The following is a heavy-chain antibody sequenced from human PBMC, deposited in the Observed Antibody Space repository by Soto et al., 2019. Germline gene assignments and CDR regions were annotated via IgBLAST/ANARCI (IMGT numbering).Heavy chain of an antibody. CDR3: ARDREVSFYYGSGSRKGLDY. CDR2: IWYDGNNK. V-gene: IGHV3-33*01. D-gene: IGHD3-10*01. J-gene: IGHJ4*02. CDR1: GFTFSSYG. Sequence: GGSLRLSCAASGFTFSSYGMHWVRQAPGKGLEWVAVIWYDGNNKYYAESVKGRFTISRDNSKNTLYLQMNSLRAEDTAVYSCARDREVSFYYGSGSRKGLDYWGQGTLVTVSS.